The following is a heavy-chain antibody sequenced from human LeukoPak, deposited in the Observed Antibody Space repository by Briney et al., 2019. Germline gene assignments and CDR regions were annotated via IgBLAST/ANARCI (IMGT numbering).Heavy chain of an antibody. CDR2: IYPGDSDT. V-gene: IGHV5-51*01. J-gene: IGHJ4*02. CDR3: ARRFPNSGSES. D-gene: IGHD5-12*01. CDR1: GYSFTSYW. Sequence: GESLKISCKGSGYSFTSYWIGWVRQMPGKGLEWMGIIYPGDSDTRYSPSFQGQVTISADKAISTGYLQWSSLKAPDTAMCYCARRFPNSGSESWGQGTLVTVSS.